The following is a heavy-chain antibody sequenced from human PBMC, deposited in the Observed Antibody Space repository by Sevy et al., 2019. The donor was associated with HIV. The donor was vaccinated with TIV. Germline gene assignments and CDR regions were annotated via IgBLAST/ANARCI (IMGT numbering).Heavy chain of an antibody. CDR1: GFTFSSYA. CDR3: AKGLVVPAAIRSVRYYGMDV. J-gene: IGHJ6*02. D-gene: IGHD2-2*01. Sequence: GGSLRLSCAASGFTFSSYAMSWVRQAPGKGLEWVSAISGSGGSTYYADSVKGRFTISRDNSKNTLYLKMNSLRAEDTAVYYCAKGLVVPAAIRSVRYYGMDVWGQGTTVTVSS. CDR2: ISGSGGST. V-gene: IGHV3-23*01.